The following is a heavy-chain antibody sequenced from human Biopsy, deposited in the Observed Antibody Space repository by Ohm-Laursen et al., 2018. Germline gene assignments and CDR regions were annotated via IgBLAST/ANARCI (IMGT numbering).Heavy chain of an antibody. CDR2: IWYDGSNK. CDR3: ARGPSGVATIG. Sequence: SLRLSCSASGFTFSSYDIHWVRQAPGKGLEWVAVIWYDGSNKYSADSVKGRFSISRDNSKNTVYLQMNSLRAADTAVYYCARGPSGVATIGRGQGTLVTVSS. V-gene: IGHV3-33*01. CDR1: GFTFSSYD. D-gene: IGHD5-24*01. J-gene: IGHJ4*02.